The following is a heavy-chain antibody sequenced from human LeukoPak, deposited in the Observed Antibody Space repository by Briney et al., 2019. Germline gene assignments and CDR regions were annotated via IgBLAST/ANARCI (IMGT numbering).Heavy chain of an antibody. J-gene: IGHJ4*02. D-gene: IGHD2-15*01. CDR2: IYYSGST. V-gene: IGHV4-59*12. CDR3: ARGRYYCSGGSCYYRVPYYFDY. Sequence: SETLSLTCTVSGGSISSYYWSWIRQPPGKGLEWIGYIYYSGSTNYNPSLKSRVTISVDTSKNQFSLKLSSVTAADTAVYYCARGRYYCSGGSCYYRVPYYFDYWGQGTLVTVSS. CDR1: GGSISSYY.